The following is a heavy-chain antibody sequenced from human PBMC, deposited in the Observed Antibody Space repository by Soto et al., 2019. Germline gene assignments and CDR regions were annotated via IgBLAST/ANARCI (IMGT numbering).Heavy chain of an antibody. CDR1: GYTFTSYA. J-gene: IGHJ5*02. D-gene: IGHD2-15*01. V-gene: IGHV1-3*01. CDR3: AREGYCSGGSCYHSNWFDP. Sequence: ASVKVSCKASGYTFTSYAMHWVRQAPGQRLEWMGWINASNGNTKYSQKFQGRVTITRDTSASTAYMELSSLRSEDTAVYYCAREGYCSGGSCYHSNWFDPWGQGTLVTVSS. CDR2: INASNGNT.